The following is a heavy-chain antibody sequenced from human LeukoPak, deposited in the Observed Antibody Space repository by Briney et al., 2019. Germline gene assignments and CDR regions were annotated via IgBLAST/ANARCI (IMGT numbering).Heavy chain of an antibody. Sequence: PGGSLRLSCAASGFTFSSYAMSWVRQAPGKGLEWVSAISGSGGSTYYADSVKGRFTISRDNSKNTLYLQMNSLRAEDTAVYYCAKPLGGSGSYYNVASYDYWGQGTLVTVSS. CDR1: GFTFSSYA. J-gene: IGHJ4*02. CDR3: AKPLGGSGSYYNVASYDY. CDR2: ISGSGGST. D-gene: IGHD3-10*01. V-gene: IGHV3-23*01.